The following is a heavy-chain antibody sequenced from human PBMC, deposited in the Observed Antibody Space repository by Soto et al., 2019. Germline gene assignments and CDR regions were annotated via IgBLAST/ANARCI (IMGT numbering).Heavy chain of an antibody. CDR1: TSSECS. CDR3: ARCYNYVGTY. J-gene: IGHJ4*02. CDR2: IYYSGTT. D-gene: IGHD2-2*02. Sequence: TSSECSMNWVRQTPGKGLEWIGYIYYSGTTYYNPSLKSRVTISIDKSKNQFSLKLSSVTAADTAVDYCARCYNYVGTYRRQRTLVTISS. V-gene: IGHV4-39*01.